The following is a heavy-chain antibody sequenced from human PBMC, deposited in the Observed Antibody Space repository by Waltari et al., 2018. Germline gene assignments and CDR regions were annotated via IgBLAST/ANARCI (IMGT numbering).Heavy chain of an antibody. D-gene: IGHD2-2*01. Sequence: EVQLVESGGGLVKPGGSLRLSCAASGFTFSSYSMNWVRQAPGKGLEWVSSISSSSSYIYDADSGKGRFTISRDNAKNSLYLQMNSLRAEDTAVYYCARAIVPAAPIYYMDVWGKGTTVTVSS. CDR1: GFTFSSYS. V-gene: IGHV3-21*01. CDR3: ARAIVPAAPIYYMDV. CDR2: ISSSSSYI. J-gene: IGHJ6*03.